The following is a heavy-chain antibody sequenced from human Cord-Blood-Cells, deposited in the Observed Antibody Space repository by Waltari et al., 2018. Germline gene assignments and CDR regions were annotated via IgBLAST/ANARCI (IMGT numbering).Heavy chain of an antibody. CDR2: AYYRSKWYN. V-gene: IGHV6-1*01. J-gene: IGHJ3*02. Sequence: QVQLQQSGPGLVKPSQTLSLTCAISGDSVSSNSAAWNWIRQSPSRGLEWLGRAYYRSKWYNDYAVSVKCRVTINPDTCDNQFSLQLNSVTPDDTAGYYCARYSGSYYAFDICGQGTMVTVSS. CDR3: ARYSGSYYAFDI. CDR1: GDSVSSNSAA. D-gene: IGHD1-26*01.